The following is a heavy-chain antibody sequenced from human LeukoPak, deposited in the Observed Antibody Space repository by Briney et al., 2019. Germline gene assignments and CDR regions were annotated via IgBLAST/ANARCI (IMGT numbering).Heavy chain of an antibody. D-gene: IGHD3-3*01. Sequence: GASVKVSCKASGYTFTSYGISWVRQAPGQGLEWMGWISAYSGNTNYAQKLQGRVTMTTDTSTSTAYMELRSLRSDDTAVYYCARDGYYDFWSGYPSYYYGMDVWGQGTTVTVSS. CDR1: GYTFTSYG. CDR2: ISAYSGNT. CDR3: ARDGYYDFWSGYPSYYYGMDV. J-gene: IGHJ6*02. V-gene: IGHV1-18*01.